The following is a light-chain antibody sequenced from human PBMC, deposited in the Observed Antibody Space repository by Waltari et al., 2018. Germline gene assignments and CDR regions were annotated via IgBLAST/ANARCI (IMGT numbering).Light chain of an antibody. J-gene: IGLJ3*02. V-gene: IGLV3-1*01. CDR2: QDN. CDR3: QARDSSSVV. CDR1: KLGDKY. Sequence: SYELTQPASVSVSPGQIASITCSGYKLGDKYVSGYQQRPGQSPMLVMYQDNHRPSGIPWRIAGSNSGNTATLTISVTQPMDEGDYYCQARDSSSVVFGGGTKLTVL.